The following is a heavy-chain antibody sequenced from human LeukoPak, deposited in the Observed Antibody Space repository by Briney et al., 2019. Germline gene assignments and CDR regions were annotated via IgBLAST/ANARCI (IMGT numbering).Heavy chain of an antibody. V-gene: IGHV4-4*07. D-gene: IGHD3-22*01. Sequence: SETLSLTCTVSGGSISSYYWSWIRQPAGKGLEWIGRIYTSGNTNYNPSLKSRVTLSVDTSKNRFSLKLSSVTAADTAVYYCALSPSYYYDSSGYDWGQGTLVTVSS. J-gene: IGHJ4*02. CDR1: GGSISSYY. CDR2: IYTSGNT. CDR3: ALSPSYYYDSSGYD.